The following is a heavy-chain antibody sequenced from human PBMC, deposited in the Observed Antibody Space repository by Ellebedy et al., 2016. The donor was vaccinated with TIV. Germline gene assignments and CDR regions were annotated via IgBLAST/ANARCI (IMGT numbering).Heavy chain of an antibody. CDR3: ARLLGATDY. V-gene: IGHV4-39*01. D-gene: IGHD1-26*01. Sequence: SETLSLXXTVSGGSIRRNNYYWAWIRQSSGKGLEWIGSIYYDGSTYYNPSLKSRVTISIDTSKKQFSLKLSSVTATDTAVYYCARLLGATDYWGQGALVTVSS. CDR2: IYYDGST. CDR1: GGSIRRNNYY. J-gene: IGHJ4*02.